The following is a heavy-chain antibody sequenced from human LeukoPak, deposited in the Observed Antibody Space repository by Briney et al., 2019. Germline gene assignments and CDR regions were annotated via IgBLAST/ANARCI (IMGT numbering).Heavy chain of an antibody. Sequence: GGSLRLSCAASGFTFSNSAMSWVRQAPGKGLEWVATIKEDGSEKYYVDSMRGRITISRDNAKNSLYLQMNSLRAEDTAVYYCARDRHVPGLYYYYMDVWGKGTTVTVSS. CDR1: GFTFSNSA. D-gene: IGHD6-6*01. CDR2: IKEDGSEK. J-gene: IGHJ6*03. CDR3: ARDRHVPGLYYYYMDV. V-gene: IGHV3-7*03.